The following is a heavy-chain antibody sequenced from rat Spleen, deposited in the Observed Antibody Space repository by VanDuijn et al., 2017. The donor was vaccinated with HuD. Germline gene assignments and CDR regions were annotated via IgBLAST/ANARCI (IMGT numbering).Heavy chain of an antibody. CDR3: VRQDTSGYSNWFAY. V-gene: IGHV5-20*01. D-gene: IGHD4-3*01. J-gene: IGHJ3*01. CDR1: GFTFSSFP. CDR2: ITYDGGTT. Sequence: EVQLVESGGGLVQPGRSLKLSCAASGFTFSSFPMAWVRQAPTKGLEWVASITYDGGTTYYRDSVKGRFTISRENAESTLYLLMDGLRSEDTATYYCVRQDTSGYSNWFAYWGQGTLVTVSS.